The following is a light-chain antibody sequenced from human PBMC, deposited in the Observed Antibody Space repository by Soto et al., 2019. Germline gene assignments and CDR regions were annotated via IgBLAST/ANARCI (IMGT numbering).Light chain of an antibody. CDR2: VNSDGRH. V-gene: IGLV4-69*01. J-gene: IGLJ3*02. Sequence: QPVLTQSPSASASLGASVKLTCTLRGGHSAYVIAWHQQRPDQGPRYLMKVNSDGRHSKGDGIPDRFSGSSSGAEHYLTISSLQSEDEADYYCQTWGTGTNWVFGGGTKVTVL. CDR1: GGHSAYV. CDR3: QTWGTGTNWV.